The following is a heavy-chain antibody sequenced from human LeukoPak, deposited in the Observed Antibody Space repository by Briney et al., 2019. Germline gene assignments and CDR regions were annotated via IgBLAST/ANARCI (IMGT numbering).Heavy chain of an antibody. CDR3: AKDMRPDGGWTVDY. V-gene: IGHV3-23*01. CDR2: VNDSGGRT. D-gene: IGHD6-19*01. J-gene: IGHJ4*02. CDR1: GFTFGNSA. Sequence: QTGGSLRLSCXASGFTFGNSAMNWARQTPGKGWEWLSGVNDSGGRTYYADSVKGRFTISRDNSKNTLYLQMNSLRAEDTAVYYCAKDMRPDGGWTVDYWGQGTRVIASS.